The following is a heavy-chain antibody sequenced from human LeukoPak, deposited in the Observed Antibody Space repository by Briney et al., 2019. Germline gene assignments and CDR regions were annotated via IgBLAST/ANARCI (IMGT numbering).Heavy chain of an antibody. V-gene: IGHV1-69*13. D-gene: IGHD3-10*01. CDR1: GGTFSSYA. Sequence: SVRVSCKASGGTFSSYAISWVRQAPGQGLEWMGGIIPIFGTANYAQKFQGRVTITADESTSTAYMELSSLRSEDTAVYYCARNIITNNWFDPWGQGTLVTVSS. CDR3: ARNIITNNWFDP. CDR2: IIPIFGTA. J-gene: IGHJ5*02.